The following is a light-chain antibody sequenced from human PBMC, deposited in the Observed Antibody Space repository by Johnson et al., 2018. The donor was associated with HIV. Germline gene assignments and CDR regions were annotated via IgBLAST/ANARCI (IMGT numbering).Light chain of an antibody. CDR3: GTWDSSLISNV. Sequence: LTQPPSVSAAPGQKVTISCSGSSSNIGNNYVSWYQQLPGTAPKLLIYDNNKRPSGIPDRFSGSKSGTSATLGITGLQTGDEADYYCGTWDSSLISNVFGPGTKVTVL. CDR1: SSNIGNNY. V-gene: IGLV1-51*01. J-gene: IGLJ1*01. CDR2: DNN.